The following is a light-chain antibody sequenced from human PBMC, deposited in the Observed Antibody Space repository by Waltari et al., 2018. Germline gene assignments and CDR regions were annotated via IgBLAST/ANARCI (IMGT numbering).Light chain of an antibody. CDR1: RSISTY. CDR3: QQSYSTPIT. CDR2: ASS. V-gene: IGKV1-39*01. J-gene: IGKJ5*01. Sequence: DIQMTQSPSYLSASVGDRVTITCRASRSISTYLNWYQQKPGRAPKLLIYASSTLQSGVPSRFSGSGSGTDFTLTISSLQPEDFAAYYCQQSYSTPITFGQGTRLEIK.